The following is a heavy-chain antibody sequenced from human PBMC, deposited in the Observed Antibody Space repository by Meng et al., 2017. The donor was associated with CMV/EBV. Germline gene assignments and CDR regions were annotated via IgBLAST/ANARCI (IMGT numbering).Heavy chain of an antibody. D-gene: IGHD3-22*01. CDR2: ISSSSSYI. J-gene: IGHJ4*02. Sequence: LSLTGAASGFTFSSYSMNWVRQAPGKGLEWVSSISSSSSYIYYADSVKGRFTISRDNAKNSLYLQMNSLRAEDTAVYYCARDLGPGSMGSGSFDYWGQGTLVTVSS. V-gene: IGHV3-21*01. CDR3: ARDLGPGSMGSGSFDY. CDR1: GFTFSSYS.